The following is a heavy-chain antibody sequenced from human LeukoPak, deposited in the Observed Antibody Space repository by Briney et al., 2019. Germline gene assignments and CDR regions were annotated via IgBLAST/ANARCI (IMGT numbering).Heavy chain of an antibody. CDR2: IGTASDT. V-gene: IGHV3-13*01. Sequence: GGSLRLSCAASGFTFSSFDMHWVRQPTGQGLEWVSTIGTASDTYYPGSVEGRFTLSSDNAKNSLYLQMNSLTAGDTAVYYCARGPPRGKYYYMDVWGKGTTVTVSS. CDR3: ARGPPRGKYYYMDV. CDR1: GFTFSSFD. D-gene: IGHD1-1*01. J-gene: IGHJ6*03.